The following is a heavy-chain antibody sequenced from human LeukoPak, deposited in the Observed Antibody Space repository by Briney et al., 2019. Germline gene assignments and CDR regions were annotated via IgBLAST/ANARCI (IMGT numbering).Heavy chain of an antibody. Sequence: SGGSLRLSCATSGFTFTNYAMNWVRQAPGKGLEWVSAVTGPGDTTYYADSVKGRFFMSREDSKTTVYLQMNSLRAEDTAIYYCAKSRDGYYDDWGQGTLVTVSS. V-gene: IGHV3-23*01. CDR3: AKSRDGYYDD. CDR2: VTGPGDTT. J-gene: IGHJ4*02. D-gene: IGHD2-21*01. CDR1: GFTFTNYA.